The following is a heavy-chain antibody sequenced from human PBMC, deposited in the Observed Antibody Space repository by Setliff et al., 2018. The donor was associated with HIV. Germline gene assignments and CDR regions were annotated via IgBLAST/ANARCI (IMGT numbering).Heavy chain of an antibody. CDR1: GYMFTAYH. CDR2: IDPNNGVT. Sequence: ASVKVSCKASGYMFTAYHVHWVRRAPGRGLEWMGNIDPNNGVTRSARNFQGRVTMTRDTSISTAYMELSGLTSDDTAVYYCASMGYFGESYFQFWGQGTQVTVSS. CDR3: ASMGYFGESYFQF. V-gene: IGHV1-2*02. J-gene: IGHJ1*01. D-gene: IGHD3-10*01.